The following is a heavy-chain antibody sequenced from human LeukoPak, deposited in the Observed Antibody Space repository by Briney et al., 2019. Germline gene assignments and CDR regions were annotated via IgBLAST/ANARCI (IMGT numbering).Heavy chain of an antibody. D-gene: IGHD6-13*01. CDR1: GGSISSYY. CDR2: IYYSGST. J-gene: IGHJ5*02. CDR3: ARDNSSSWYHWFDP. Sequence: SETLSLTCTVSGGSISSYYWSWIRQPPGKGLEWIGYIYYSGSTNYNPSLKSRVTISVDTSKNQFSLKLSSVTAADTAVYYCARDNSSSWYHWFDPWGQGTLVTVSS. V-gene: IGHV4-59*01.